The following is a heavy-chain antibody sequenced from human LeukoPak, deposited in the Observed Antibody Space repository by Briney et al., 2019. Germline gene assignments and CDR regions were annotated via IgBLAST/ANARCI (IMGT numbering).Heavy chain of an antibody. J-gene: IGHJ4*02. CDR1: GGSFSGYY. V-gene: IGHV4-34*01. Sequence: KPSETLSLTCAAYGGSFSGYYWSWIRQPPGKGLEWIGEINHSGSTNYNPSLKSRVTISVDTSKNQFSLKLSSVTAADTAVYYCARPRRWARSGCYYDSSGFDYWGQGTLVTVSS. D-gene: IGHD3-22*01. CDR3: ARPRRWARSGCYYDSSGFDY. CDR2: INHSGST.